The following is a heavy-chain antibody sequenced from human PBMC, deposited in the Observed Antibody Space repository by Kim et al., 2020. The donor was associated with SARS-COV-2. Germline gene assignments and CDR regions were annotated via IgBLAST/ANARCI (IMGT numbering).Heavy chain of an antibody. J-gene: IGHJ4*02. CDR2: IYYSGST. Sequence: SETLSLTCTVSGGSISSRSYYWGWIRQPPGKGLEWIGSIYYSGSTYYNPSLKSRVTISVDTSKNQFSLKLSSVTAADTAVYYCARLYQPRILWFGELDRTYFDYWGQGTLVTVSS. CDR1: GGSISSRSYY. V-gene: IGHV4-39*01. CDR3: ARLYQPRILWFGELDRTYFDY. D-gene: IGHD3-10*01.